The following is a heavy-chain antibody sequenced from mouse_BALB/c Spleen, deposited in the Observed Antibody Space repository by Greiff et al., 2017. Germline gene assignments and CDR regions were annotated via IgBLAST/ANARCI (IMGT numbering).Heavy chain of an antibody. Sequence: EVQLVESGGGLVKPGGSLKLSCAASGFTFSSYAMSWVRQTPEKRLEWVATISSGGSYTYYPDSVKGRFTISRDNAKNTLYLQMSSLRSEDTAMYYCARHPAVWGAGTTVTVSS. CDR2: ISSGGSYT. J-gene: IGHJ1*01. CDR1: GFTFSSYA. CDR3: ARHPAV. V-gene: IGHV5-9-3*01.